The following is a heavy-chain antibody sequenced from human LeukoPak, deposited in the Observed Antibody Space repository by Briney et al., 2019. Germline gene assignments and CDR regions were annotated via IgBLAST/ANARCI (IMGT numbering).Heavy chain of an antibody. D-gene: IGHD5-24*01. CDR1: GFTFSNYW. CDR3: ARGADGAFDY. J-gene: IGHJ4*02. Sequence: HPGVSLRLSCAASGFTFSNYWMNWVRQAPGKGLEWVANIKQGGGETYNVDSVKGRFSISRDNAKNSLYLQMNSLRAEDTAVYYCARGADGAFDYWGQGIVVTVSP. CDR2: IKQGGGET. V-gene: IGHV3-7*01.